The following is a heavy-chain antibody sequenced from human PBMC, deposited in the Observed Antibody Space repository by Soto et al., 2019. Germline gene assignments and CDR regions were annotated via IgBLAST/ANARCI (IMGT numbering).Heavy chain of an antibody. D-gene: IGHD1-7*01. CDR2: ISYDGSNK. V-gene: IGHV3-30-3*01. CDR3: AIDRYWYYVSHNFDY. Sequence: QAPGKGLEWVAVISYDGSNKYYADSVKGRFTISRDHSKNTLYLQMNSLRTADTAVYYCAIDRYWYYVSHNFDYLGQGTLLTASS. J-gene: IGHJ4*02.